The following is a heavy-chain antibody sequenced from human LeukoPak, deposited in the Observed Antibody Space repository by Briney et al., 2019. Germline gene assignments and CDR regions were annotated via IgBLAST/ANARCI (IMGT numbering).Heavy chain of an antibody. CDR3: ARVPLSTYSSSWPEYFQH. CDR1: GYTFTGYY. Sequence: ASVTVSFTASGYTFTGYYMHWVRQAPGQGLEWMGWINPNSGGTNYAQKFQGRVTMTRDTSISTAYMELSRLRSDDTAVYYCARVPLSTYSSSWPEYFQHWGQGTLVTVSS. V-gene: IGHV1-2*02. D-gene: IGHD6-13*01. J-gene: IGHJ1*01. CDR2: INPNSGGT.